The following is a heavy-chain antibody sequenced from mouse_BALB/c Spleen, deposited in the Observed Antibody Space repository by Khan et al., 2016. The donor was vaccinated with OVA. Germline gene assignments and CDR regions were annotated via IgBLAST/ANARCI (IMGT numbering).Heavy chain of an antibody. CDR3: ARINA. Sequence: VRLQQSGAELVKPGASVKLSCTASGFNIKDTYMHWVKQRPEQGLEWIGRIDTANGNTKYDPKFQGKATITADTSYNTAYLQLSSLTSEDTAVYYWARINAWGQGTTLTVSS. CDR2: IDTANGNT. J-gene: IGHJ2*01. V-gene: IGHV14-3*02. CDR1: GFNIKDTY.